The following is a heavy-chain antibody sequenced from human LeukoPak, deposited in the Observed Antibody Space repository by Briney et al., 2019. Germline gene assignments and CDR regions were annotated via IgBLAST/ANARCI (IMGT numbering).Heavy chain of an antibody. Sequence: GGSLRLSCVATGFPFSNYAMSWVRQAPGKGLEWVSAISGSGGSTYYADSVKGRLTISRDNSKNTLYLQMNSLRAEDTAVYYCAKDFVSYDQYFFDYWGQGTLVTVSS. J-gene: IGHJ4*02. CDR2: ISGSGGST. V-gene: IGHV3-23*01. D-gene: IGHD3-16*01. CDR1: GFPFSNYA. CDR3: AKDFVSYDQYFFDY.